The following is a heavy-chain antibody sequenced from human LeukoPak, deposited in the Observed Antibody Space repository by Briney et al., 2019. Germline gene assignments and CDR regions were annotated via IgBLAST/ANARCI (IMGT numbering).Heavy chain of an antibody. CDR1: GFTFSDYY. Sequence: NPGGSLRLSCAASGFTFSDYYMSWIRQAPGKGLEWVSYISSSGSTIYYADSVKGRFTISRDNAKNSLYLQMNSLRAEDMALYYCAKATHYDFWRTYFDYWGQGTLVTVSS. D-gene: IGHD3-3*01. CDR2: ISSSGSTI. J-gene: IGHJ4*02. V-gene: IGHV3-11*01. CDR3: AKATHYDFWRTYFDY.